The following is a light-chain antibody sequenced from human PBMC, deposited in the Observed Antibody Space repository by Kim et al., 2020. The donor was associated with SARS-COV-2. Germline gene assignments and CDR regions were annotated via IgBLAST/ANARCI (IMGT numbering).Light chain of an antibody. CDR2: RDN. Sequence: VAPGQTASITCSGDKLGDKYACWYQQKPGQSPVLVIYRDNKRPSGIPERFSGSNSGNTATLTISGTQAMDEADYYCQAWDSSIVVFGGGTQLTVL. CDR3: QAWDSSIVV. CDR1: KLGDKY. J-gene: IGLJ2*01. V-gene: IGLV3-1*01.